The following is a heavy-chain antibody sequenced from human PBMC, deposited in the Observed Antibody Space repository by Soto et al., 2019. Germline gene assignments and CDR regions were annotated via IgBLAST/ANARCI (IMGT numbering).Heavy chain of an antibody. Sequence: PGGSLRLSCAASGFTFSGYAMSWVRQAPGKGLEWVSAISGSGGSTYYADSVKGRFTISRDNSKNTLYLQMNSLRAEDTAVYYCAKLRYSSGWYGSTFVEGLNYWGQGTLVTVSS. J-gene: IGHJ4*02. V-gene: IGHV3-23*01. CDR3: AKLRYSSGWYGSTFVEGLNY. D-gene: IGHD6-19*01. CDR1: GFTFSGYA. CDR2: ISGSGGST.